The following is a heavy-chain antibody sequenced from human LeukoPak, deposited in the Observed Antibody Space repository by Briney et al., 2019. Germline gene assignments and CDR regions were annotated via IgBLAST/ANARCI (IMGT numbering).Heavy chain of an antibody. V-gene: IGHV3-30*18. CDR2: ISYDGSNK. J-gene: IGHJ4*02. Sequence: GGSLRLSCAASGFTFSSYGMHWVRQAPGKGLEWVAVISYDGSNKYYADSVKGRFTISRDNSKNTLYLQMNSLRAEDTAVYYCAKGGYCSGGSCPDYWGQGTLVTVSS. D-gene: IGHD2-15*01. CDR1: GFTFSSYG. CDR3: AKGGYCSGGSCPDY.